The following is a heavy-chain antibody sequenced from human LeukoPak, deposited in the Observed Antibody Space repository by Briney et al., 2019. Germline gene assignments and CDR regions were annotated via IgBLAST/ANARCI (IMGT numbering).Heavy chain of an antibody. D-gene: IGHD6-13*01. J-gene: IGHJ4*02. CDR2: ISSSSSYI. CDR3: ARGYSSSWYKDY. CDR1: GFTFSSYS. Sequence: GGSLRLSCAASGFTFSSYSMNWVRQAPGKGLEWVSSISSSSSYIYYTDSVKGRFTISRDNAKNSLYLQMNSLRAEDTAVYYCARGYSSSWYKDYWGQGTLVTVSS. V-gene: IGHV3-21*01.